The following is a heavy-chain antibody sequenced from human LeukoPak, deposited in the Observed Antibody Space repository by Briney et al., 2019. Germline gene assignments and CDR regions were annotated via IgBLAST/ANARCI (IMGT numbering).Heavy chain of an antibody. Sequence: GGSLRLSCAASGFTFTDHYMSWVRQAPGKGLEWVSYISSSGDIIYYADSVKGRFTISRDNAKNSLYLQMNSLRAEDTAVYYCAREAGIPFDYWGQGTLVTVSS. CDR3: AREAGIPFDY. CDR2: ISSSGDII. D-gene: IGHD1-1*01. CDR1: GFTFTDHY. J-gene: IGHJ4*02. V-gene: IGHV3-11*04.